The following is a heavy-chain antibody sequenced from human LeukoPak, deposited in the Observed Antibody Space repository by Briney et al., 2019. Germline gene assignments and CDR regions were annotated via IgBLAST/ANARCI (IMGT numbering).Heavy chain of an antibody. CDR2: IYPGDSDT. V-gene: IGHV5-51*01. CDR3: ARQGLHYDSSGYPHFDY. CDR1: GYSFTKSW. D-gene: IGHD3-22*01. Sequence: GESLKISCKGSGYSFTKSWIGWVRQMPGKGLEWMGIIYPGDSDTKYSPSFQGQVTISADKSITTAYLHWSSLKASDTAMYYCARQGLHYDSSGYPHFDYWGQGTLVTVSS. J-gene: IGHJ4*02.